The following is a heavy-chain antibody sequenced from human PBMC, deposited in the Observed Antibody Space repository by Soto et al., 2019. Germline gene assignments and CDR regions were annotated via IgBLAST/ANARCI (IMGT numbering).Heavy chain of an antibody. CDR1: GFTFSSYA. CDR2: ISGSGGST. D-gene: IGHD1-1*01. J-gene: IGHJ4*02. Sequence: GGSLRLSCAASGFTFSSYAMSWVRQAPGKGLEWVSAISGSGGSTYYADSVKGRFTISRDNSKNTLYLQMNSLRAEDTAVYYCAKDLTGVWVEPLYYFDYWGQGTLVTVSS. CDR3: AKDLTGVWVEPLYYFDY. V-gene: IGHV3-23*01.